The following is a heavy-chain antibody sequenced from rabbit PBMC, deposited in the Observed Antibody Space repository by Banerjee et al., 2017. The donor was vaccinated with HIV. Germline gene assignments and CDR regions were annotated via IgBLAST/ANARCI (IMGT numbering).Heavy chain of an antibody. CDR1: GIDFSSYYY. Sequence: QQQLEESGGGLVKPGGTLTLTCKASGIDFSSYYYMCWVRQAPGKGLELIACIYTSSGSTWYASWVNGRFTISKTSSTTVTLQMTSLTAADTATYFCARAPYGSNGDYQFNLWGQGTLVTVS. CDR2: IYTSSGST. J-gene: IGHJ4*01. V-gene: IGHV1S43*01. CDR3: ARAPYGSNGDYQFNL. D-gene: IGHD2-1*01.